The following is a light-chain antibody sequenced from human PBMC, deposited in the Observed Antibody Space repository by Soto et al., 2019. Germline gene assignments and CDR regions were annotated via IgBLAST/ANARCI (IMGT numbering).Light chain of an antibody. V-gene: IGLV2-14*01. J-gene: IGLJ1*01. CDR3: SSYSSGSISYV. CDR2: EVT. CDR1: SSDVGGYKY. Sequence: QSALTQPASVSGSPGQSITISCAGSSSDVGGYKYVSWYQQLPGNAPKLIIYEVTIRPSGVSNRFSGSKSGNTASLTISGLQAEDEADYYCSSYSSGSISYVFGTGTKLTVL.